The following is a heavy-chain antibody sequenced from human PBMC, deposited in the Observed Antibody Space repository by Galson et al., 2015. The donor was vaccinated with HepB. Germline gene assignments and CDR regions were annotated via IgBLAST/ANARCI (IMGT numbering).Heavy chain of an antibody. J-gene: IGHJ5*02. Sequence: QSGAEVKKPGESLKISCKGSGYTFTNYWIAWVRQMPGKGLEWMGIIHPEESSTRYSPSFQGQVTISADKSINTAYLQWSSLKASDTAMYYCARQPEVVGSARRWCDPWGQGTLVTVSS. D-gene: IGHD2-21*01. V-gene: IGHV5-51*01. CDR1: GYTFTNYW. CDR3: ARQPEVVGSARRWCDP. CDR2: IHPEESST.